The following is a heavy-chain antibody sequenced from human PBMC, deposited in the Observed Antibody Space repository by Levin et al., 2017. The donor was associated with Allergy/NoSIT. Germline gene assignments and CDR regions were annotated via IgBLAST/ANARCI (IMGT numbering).Heavy chain of an antibody. Sequence: ASVKVSCKASGYTFTSYDINWVRQATGQGLEWMGWMNPNSGNTGYAQKFQGRVTMTRNTYISTAYMELSSLRSEDTAVYYCARATGWSSSWHYYYYGMDVWGQGTTVTVSS. CDR3: ARATGWSSSWHYYYYGMDV. CDR1: GYTFTSYD. V-gene: IGHV1-8*01. J-gene: IGHJ6*02. CDR2: MNPNSGNT. D-gene: IGHD6-13*01.